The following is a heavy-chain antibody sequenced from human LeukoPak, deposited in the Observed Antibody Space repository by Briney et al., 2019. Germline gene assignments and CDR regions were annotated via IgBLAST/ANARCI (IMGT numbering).Heavy chain of an antibody. Sequence: PSETLSLTCTVSVSVGSISSGDYWWSWIRQPPGKGLEWVGIIYYSVSTHYNPSLESRVTISVDTSNNHFSLRLTSVTAADTAVYYCARHVGGSSQFDYWGQGTLVTGSS. D-gene: IGHD6-13*01. CDR2: IYYSVST. CDR3: ARHVGGSSQFDY. CDR1: VSVGSISSGDYW. V-gene: IGHV4-39*01. J-gene: IGHJ4*02.